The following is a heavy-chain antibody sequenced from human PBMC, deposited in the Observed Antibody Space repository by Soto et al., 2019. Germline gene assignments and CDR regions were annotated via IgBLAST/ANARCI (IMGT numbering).Heavy chain of an antibody. CDR1: GFSFGDYA. J-gene: IGHJ4*02. V-gene: IGHV3-9*01. Sequence: EVQLVESGGGLVQPGRSLRLSCAASGFSFGDYAMHWVRQAPGKGLEWVAGISWNSGSTGYADSVKGRFTSSRDNAKNSLYLQMNRRRAEDTAFYYCVKDNGLGVIPVFYYFGYWGQGTLVTVSS. D-gene: IGHD3-16*02. CDR2: ISWNSGST. CDR3: VKDNGLGVIPVFYYFGY.